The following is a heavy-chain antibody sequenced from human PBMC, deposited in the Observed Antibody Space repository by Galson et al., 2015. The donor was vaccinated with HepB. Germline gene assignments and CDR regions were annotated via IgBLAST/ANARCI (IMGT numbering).Heavy chain of an antibody. CDR2: ISYDGSNK. CDR3: AREGAPPFDAFDI. J-gene: IGHJ3*02. Sequence: SLRLSCAASGFTFSSYAMHWVRQAPGKGLEWVAVISYDGSNKYYADSVKGRFTISRDNSKNALYLQMNSLRAEDTAVYYCAREGAPPFDAFDIWGQGTMVTVS. D-gene: IGHD3-16*01. CDR1: GFTFSSYA. V-gene: IGHV3-30-3*01.